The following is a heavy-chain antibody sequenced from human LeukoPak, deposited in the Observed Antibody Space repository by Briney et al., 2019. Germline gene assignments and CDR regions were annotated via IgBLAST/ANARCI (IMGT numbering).Heavy chain of an antibody. CDR2: IWYDGSNK. D-gene: IGHD3-9*01. J-gene: IGHJ4*02. V-gene: IGHV3-33*06. Sequence: SGGSLRLSCAASGFTFSSYGIHWVRQAPGKGLEWVAVIWYDGSNKYYADSVKGRFTISRDNSKNTLYLQMNSLRAEDTAVYYCAKLPYCDILTGYSAPHFDYWGQGTLVTVSS. CDR1: GFTFSSYG. CDR3: AKLPYCDILTGYSAPHFDY.